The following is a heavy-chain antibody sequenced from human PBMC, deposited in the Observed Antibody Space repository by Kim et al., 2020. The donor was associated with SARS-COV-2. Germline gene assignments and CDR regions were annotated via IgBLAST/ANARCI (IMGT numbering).Heavy chain of an antibody. V-gene: IGHV1-3*01. CDR3: ARMGATRVLGAFDI. Sequence: ASVKVSCKASGYTFTSYAMHWVRQAPGQRLEWMVWINAGNGNTKYSQKFQGRVTITRYTSASTAYMELSSMRSEDTAVYYCARMGATRVLGAFDIWGQGTTVTVSS. J-gene: IGHJ3*02. D-gene: IGHD1-26*01. CDR1: GYTFTSYA. CDR2: INAGNGNT.